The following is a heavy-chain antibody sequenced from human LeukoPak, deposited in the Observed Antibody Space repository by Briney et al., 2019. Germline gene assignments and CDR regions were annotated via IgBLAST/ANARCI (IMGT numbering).Heavy chain of an antibody. D-gene: IGHD4-11*01. Sequence: PSETLSLTCTVSGDSISSSSYYWPWIRQPPGKGLEWIGSIYYSGTTYYNPSLKSRVTISVDTSKNQFSLKLSPVTAADTAVYYCARLRYSKPIYYYMDVWGKGTTVTVSS. CDR2: IYYSGTT. CDR3: ARLRYSKPIYYYMDV. J-gene: IGHJ6*03. CDR1: GDSISSSSYY. V-gene: IGHV4-39*01.